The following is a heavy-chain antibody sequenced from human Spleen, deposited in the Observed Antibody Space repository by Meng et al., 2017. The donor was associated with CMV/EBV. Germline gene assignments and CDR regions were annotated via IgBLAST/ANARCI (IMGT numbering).Heavy chain of an antibody. CDR1: GGSINSGDYY. V-gene: IGHV4-30-4*08. D-gene: IGHD6-25*01. Sequence: QVRLEESGPGLVQPSQTLSLTCTVSGGSINSGDYYWSWIRQPPGKGLEWIGYISYNGNSYYNSSLKSRVTISADTSKNQFSLNLGSVTAADTAVYYCARDRGSSGGCDFWGQGTLVTVSS. CDR3: ARDRGSSGGCDF. CDR2: ISYNGNS. J-gene: IGHJ4*02.